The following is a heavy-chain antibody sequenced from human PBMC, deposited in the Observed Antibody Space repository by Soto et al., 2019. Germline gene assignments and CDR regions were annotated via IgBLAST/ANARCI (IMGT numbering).Heavy chain of an antibody. V-gene: IGHV4-39*01. CDR1: GGSISSSSYY. Sequence: SETLSLTCTVSGGSISSSSYYWGWIRQPPGKGLEWIGSIYYSGSTYYNPSLKSRVTISVDTSKNQFSLKLSSVTAADTAVYYCARHYCSGGSCYYFDYWGQGTLVTVS. D-gene: IGHD2-15*01. CDR2: IYYSGST. J-gene: IGHJ4*02. CDR3: ARHYCSGGSCYYFDY.